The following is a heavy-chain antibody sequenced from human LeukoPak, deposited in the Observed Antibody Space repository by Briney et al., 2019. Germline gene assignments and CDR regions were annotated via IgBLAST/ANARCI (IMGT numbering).Heavy chain of an antibody. V-gene: IGHV1-58*02. D-gene: IGHD3-10*02. J-gene: IGHJ4*02. Sequence: GPSVTVSCTASGFTFTSSAMQWVRQARGQGLEWIGWIVVGSGNTNYAQKFQERVTITRDMSTSTAYMELSSLRSEDTAVYYCAAVLFGYGPGDYWGQGTLVTVSS. CDR3: AAVLFGYGPGDY. CDR1: GFTFTSSA. CDR2: IVVGSGNT.